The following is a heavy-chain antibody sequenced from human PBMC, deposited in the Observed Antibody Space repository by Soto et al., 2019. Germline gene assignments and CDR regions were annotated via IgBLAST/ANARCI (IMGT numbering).Heavy chain of an antibody. D-gene: IGHD3-10*01. CDR3: ARDPDYYGSGSYYLYFDY. V-gene: IGHV3-48*02. CDR1: GFTFSSYS. J-gene: IGHJ4*02. CDR2: ISSSSSTI. Sequence: GESLKISCAASGFTFSSYSMNWVRQAPGKGLEWVSYISSSSSTIYYADSVKGRFTISRDNAKNSLYLQMNSLRDEDTAVYYCARDPDYYGSGSYYLYFDYWGQGTLVTVSS.